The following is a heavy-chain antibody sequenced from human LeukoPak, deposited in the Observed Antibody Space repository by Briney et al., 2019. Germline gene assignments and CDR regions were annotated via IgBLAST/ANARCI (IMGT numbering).Heavy chain of an antibody. J-gene: IGHJ4*02. D-gene: IGHD3-22*01. V-gene: IGHV4-34*09. CDR3: ARAGSGYYY. CDR1: GGSFSGYY. CDR2: INHSGST. Sequence: SETLSLTCAVYGGSFSGYYWSWIRQPPVKGLEWIGEINHSGSTNYNPSLKSRVTISVDTSKNQFSLKLSSVTAADTAVYYCARAGSGYYYWGQGTLVTVSS.